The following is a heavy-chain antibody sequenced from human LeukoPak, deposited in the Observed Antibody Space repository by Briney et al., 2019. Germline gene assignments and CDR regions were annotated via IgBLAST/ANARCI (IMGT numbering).Heavy chain of an antibody. CDR2: IYYSGST. D-gene: IGHD3-9*01. V-gene: IGHV4-59*01. J-gene: IGHJ4*02. Sequence: EPSETLSLTCTVSGVSISSYYWSWIRQPPGKGLEWIGYIYYSGSTDSNPSLKSRVTISVDTSKNQFSLKLRSVTAADTAVYYCARRPRNDILTGTPFDYWGQGILVTVSS. CDR3: ARRPRNDILTGTPFDY. CDR1: GVSISSYY.